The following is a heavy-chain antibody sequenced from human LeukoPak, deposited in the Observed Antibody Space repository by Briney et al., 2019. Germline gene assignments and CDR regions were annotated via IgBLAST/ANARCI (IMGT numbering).Heavy chain of an antibody. CDR2: ISGDGDST. CDR3: AKDSLEAAGNFDY. CDR1: GFTFDDYA. J-gene: IGHJ4*02. V-gene: IGHV3-43*02. Sequence: GGSLRLSCAASGFTFDDYAMHWVRQAPGKGLEWLSLISGDGDSTYYADSVKGRFTISRDNRKYSLYLQMNSLRTEDTAFYYCAKDSLEAAGNFDYWGQGTLVTVSS. D-gene: IGHD6-13*01.